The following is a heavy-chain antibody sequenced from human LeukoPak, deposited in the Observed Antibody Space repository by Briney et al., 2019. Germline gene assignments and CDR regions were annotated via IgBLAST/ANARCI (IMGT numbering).Heavy chain of an antibody. Sequence: ASVKVSCKASGYTFTGYYIHWVRQAPGQGLEWMGRINLSSGGTNSAQKFQGRVTMTRDTSISTAYMELMTLRSDDTAVYYCGRNLADSTGPWGQGTLVTVSS. CDR2: INLSSGGT. V-gene: IGHV1-2*06. D-gene: IGHD2-2*01. J-gene: IGHJ5*02. CDR3: GRNLADSTGP. CDR1: GYTFTGYY.